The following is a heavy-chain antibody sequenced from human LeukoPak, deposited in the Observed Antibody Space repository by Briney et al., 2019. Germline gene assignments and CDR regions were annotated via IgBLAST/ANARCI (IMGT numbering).Heavy chain of an antibody. CDR3: ATGGVHYYDSSADY. CDR1: GFTFSSYS. V-gene: IGHV3-21*01. Sequence: GGSLRLSCAASGFTFSSYSMNWVRQAPGKGLEWVSSISSSSSHIYYADSVKGRFTISRDNAKNSLYLQMDSLRGEDTAVYYCATGGVHYYDSSADYWGQGTLVTVSS. CDR2: ISSSSSHI. J-gene: IGHJ4*02. D-gene: IGHD3-22*01.